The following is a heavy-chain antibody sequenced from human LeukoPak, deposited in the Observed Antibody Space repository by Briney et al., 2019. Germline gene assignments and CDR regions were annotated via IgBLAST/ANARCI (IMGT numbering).Heavy chain of an antibody. CDR1: GGSIGNYY. Sequence: SETLSLTCTVSGGSIGNYYWSSIRQPPGKGLEWIAYVTNNGDTTYNPSLKSRLTISVDTSNHQFSLKLSSVTAADTAFYHCARLGNSGIDRRSYYIDVWGKGTTVTVSS. V-gene: IGHV4-59*01. D-gene: IGHD2/OR15-2a*01. J-gene: IGHJ6*03. CDR2: VTNNGDT. CDR3: ARLGNSGIDRRSYYIDV.